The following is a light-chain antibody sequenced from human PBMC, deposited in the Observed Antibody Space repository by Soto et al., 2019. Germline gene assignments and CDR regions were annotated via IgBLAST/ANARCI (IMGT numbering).Light chain of an antibody. Sequence: EIVMTQSPATLSVSPGERATLSCRASQSVRSNLAWYQQKPGQAPRLLIYGASTRATGIPARFSGSGSGTEFTFTISSLQSEDFAVYYCQQRSNWPRTFGQGTKVDIK. CDR3: QQRSNWPRT. V-gene: IGKV3-15*01. CDR1: QSVRSN. J-gene: IGKJ1*01. CDR2: GAS.